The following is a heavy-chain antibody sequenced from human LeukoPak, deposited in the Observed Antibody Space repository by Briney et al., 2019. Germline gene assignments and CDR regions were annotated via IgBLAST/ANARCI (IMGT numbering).Heavy chain of an antibody. Sequence: GASVKVSCKASGYTFTGYFMHWVRQAPGQGLDWMGWINPNSGGTNYAQKFQGRVTMTRDTSISTAYMELSSLRSDDTAVYYCARGGIQLWFLVDYWGQGTLVTVSS. D-gene: IGHD5-18*01. CDR2: INPNSGGT. CDR1: GYTFTGYF. V-gene: IGHV1-2*02. CDR3: ARGGIQLWFLVDY. J-gene: IGHJ4*02.